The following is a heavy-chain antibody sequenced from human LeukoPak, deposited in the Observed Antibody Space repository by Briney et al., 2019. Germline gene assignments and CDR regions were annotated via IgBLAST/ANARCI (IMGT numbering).Heavy chain of an antibody. CDR3: ARDPSRGYTYGYEDY. CDR2: IKQDGSEK. CDR1: GFTFSNYW. J-gene: IGHJ4*02. D-gene: IGHD5-18*01. V-gene: IGHV3-7*01. Sequence: PGESLRLSCAASGFTFSNYWMNWVRQAPGKGLEWVANIKQDGSEKYYVDSVKGRFTISRDNAKNSLYLQMNSLRAEDTTVYYCARDPSRGYTYGYEDYWGQGTLVTVSS.